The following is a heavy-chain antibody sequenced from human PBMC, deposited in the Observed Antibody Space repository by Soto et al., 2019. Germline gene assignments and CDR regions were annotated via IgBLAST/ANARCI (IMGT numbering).Heavy chain of an antibody. CDR2: ISGSGGST. J-gene: IGHJ3*02. D-gene: IGHD7-27*01. CDR1: GFTFSSYA. CDR3: AKTLGIFVAFDI. Sequence: GGSLRLSCAASGFTFSSYAMSWVRQAPGKGLEWVSAISGSGGSTYYADSVKGRFTISRDNTKNTLYLQMNSLRAEDAAVYYCAKTLGIFVAFDIWGQGTMVTVAS. V-gene: IGHV3-23*01.